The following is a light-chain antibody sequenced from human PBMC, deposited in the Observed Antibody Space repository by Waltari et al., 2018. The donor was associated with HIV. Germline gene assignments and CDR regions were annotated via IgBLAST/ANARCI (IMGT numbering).Light chain of an antibody. CDR3: QSYDSSLSGVI. Sequence: QSVLTQPPSVSGAPGQRVTIPCPGSSSNIGAGYAVTWYQQLPGTAPKLLIYGNSDRPSGVPDRFSGSKSGTSASLAITGLQAEDEADYFCQSYDSSLSGVIFGGGTKLTVL. V-gene: IGLV1-40*01. J-gene: IGLJ2*01. CDR1: SSNIGAGYA. CDR2: GNS.